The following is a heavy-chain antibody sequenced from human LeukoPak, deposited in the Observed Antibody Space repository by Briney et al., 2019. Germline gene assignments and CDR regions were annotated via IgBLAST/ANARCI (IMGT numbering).Heavy chain of an antibody. CDR2: INPNNGVT. D-gene: IGHD5-12*01. Sequence: GASVKVSCKASGYTFTAYYIHWVRQAPGQGLKLMGWINPNNGVTNYAQTFQGRVTMTRDTSISTASMDLTRLRSDDTAVYYCARGPRGYSGYNLGYWGQGTLVTVSS. CDR1: GYTFTAYY. J-gene: IGHJ4*02. V-gene: IGHV1-2*02. CDR3: ARGPRGYSGYNLGY.